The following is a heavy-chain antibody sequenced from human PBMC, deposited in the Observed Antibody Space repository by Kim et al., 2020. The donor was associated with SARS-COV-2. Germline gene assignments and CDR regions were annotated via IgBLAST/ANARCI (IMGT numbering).Heavy chain of an antibody. V-gene: IGHV5-51*01. CDR3: ARQASVWSGYYYYYYMDV. CDR2: IYPGDSDT. D-gene: IGHD3-3*01. Sequence: GESLKISCKGSGYSFTSYWIVWVRQMPGKGLEWIGIIYPGDSDTRYSPSFQGQVTISADKSISTAYLQWSSLKASDTAMYYCARQASVWSGYYYYYYMDVWGKGTTVTVSS. J-gene: IGHJ6*03. CDR1: GYSFTSYW.